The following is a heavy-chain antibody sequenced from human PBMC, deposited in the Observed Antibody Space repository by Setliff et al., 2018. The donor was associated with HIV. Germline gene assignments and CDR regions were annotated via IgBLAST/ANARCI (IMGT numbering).Heavy chain of an antibody. J-gene: IGHJ2*01. CDR1: GGSFSGYC. Sequence: SETLSLTCAVYGGSFSGYCWSWIRQPPGKGLEWIGEIQHSGRINYNPSLRSRVTTSVDTSKNQFSLRLSSVTAADSAVYYCARRRETIVVVIGIPNWYFDLWGRGTLVTVSS. CDR2: IQHSGRI. V-gene: IGHV4-34*01. CDR3: ARRRETIVVVIGIPNWYFDL. D-gene: IGHD2-21*01.